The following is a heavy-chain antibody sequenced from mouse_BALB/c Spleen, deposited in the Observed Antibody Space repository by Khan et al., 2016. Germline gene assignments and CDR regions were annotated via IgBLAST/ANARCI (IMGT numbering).Heavy chain of an antibody. CDR2: INTETGEP. D-gene: IGHD2-4*01. J-gene: IGHJ3*01. V-gene: IGHV9-2-1*01. CDR3: ARRDDYGGFAY. CDR1: GYTFTDYS. Sequence: QIQLVQSGPELKKPGETVKISCKASGYTFTDYSMHWVKQAPGKGLKWMGWINTETGEPTYADDFKGRFAFSLDTSASTAYLQLNNLKDEDTATCFCARRDDYGGFAYWGQGTLVTVSA.